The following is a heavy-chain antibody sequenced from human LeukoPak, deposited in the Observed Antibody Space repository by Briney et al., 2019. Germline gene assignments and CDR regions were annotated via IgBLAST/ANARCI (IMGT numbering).Heavy chain of an antibody. D-gene: IGHD3-22*01. V-gene: IGHV4-31*03. Sequence: PSETLSLTCSVSGASINSRGYYWSWIRQRPGKGLEWIGYISDSGSTAYNPSLKSRLTISVDMSESRFSLRLTSVTVADTAVYFCASHFDSVGSGYVDYWGQGTLVTVSS. CDR2: ISDSGST. CDR1: GASINSRGYY. CDR3: ASHFDSVGSGYVDY. J-gene: IGHJ4*02.